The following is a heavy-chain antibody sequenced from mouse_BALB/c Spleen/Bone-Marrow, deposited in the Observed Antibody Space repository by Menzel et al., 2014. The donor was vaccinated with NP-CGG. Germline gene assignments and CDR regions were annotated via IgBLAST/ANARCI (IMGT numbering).Heavy chain of an antibody. D-gene: IGHD4-1*01. CDR1: GFTFSSFG. CDR3: ARGGNWEDFDY. Sequence: DVHLVESGGGLVQPGGSRKLSRAASGFTFSSFGMHWVRQAPERGLEWVAYISSGSSTIYYADTVKGRFTISRDNPKNTLFLQMTSLRSEDTAMYYCARGGNWEDFDYWGQGTTLTVSS. J-gene: IGHJ2*01. V-gene: IGHV5-17*02. CDR2: ISSGSSTI.